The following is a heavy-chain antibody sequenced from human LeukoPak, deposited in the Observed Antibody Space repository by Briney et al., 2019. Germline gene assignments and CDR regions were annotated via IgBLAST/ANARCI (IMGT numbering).Heavy chain of an antibody. CDR2: ISAYNGNT. V-gene: IGHV1-18*01. Sequence: ASVTVSCKASGYTFTSYGISWVRQAPGQGLEWMGWISAYNGNTNYAQKLQGRVTMTTDSSTSTAYMELRSLRSDDTAVYYCARDNEFRGAAAIYYYYGMDVWGQGTTVTVSS. J-gene: IGHJ6*02. D-gene: IGHD2-2*01. CDR3: ARDNEFRGAAAIYYYYGMDV. CDR1: GYTFTSYG.